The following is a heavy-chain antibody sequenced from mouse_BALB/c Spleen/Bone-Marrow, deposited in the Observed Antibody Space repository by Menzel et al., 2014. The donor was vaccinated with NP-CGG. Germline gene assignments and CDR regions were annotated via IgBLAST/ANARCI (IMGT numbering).Heavy chain of an antibody. V-gene: IGHV1-67*01. CDR3: ARSNYGSSCVFDY. CDR1: GYTFTDYA. Sequence: VKLVESGPELVRPGVSVKISCKGSGYTFTDYAMHRVKQSHAKSLEWIGVISTYSGNTNYNQKFKGKATMTVDKSSSTAYMELARLTSEDSAIYYCARSNYGSSCVFDYWGQGTTLTVSS. CDR2: ISTYSGNT. J-gene: IGHJ2*01. D-gene: IGHD1-1*01.